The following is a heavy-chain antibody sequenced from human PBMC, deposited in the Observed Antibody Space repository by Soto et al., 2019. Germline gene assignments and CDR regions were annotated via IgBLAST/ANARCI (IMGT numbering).Heavy chain of an antibody. D-gene: IGHD3-10*01. CDR1: GYSFTSYW. CDR3: AGGEVRGVITRTRDYYGMDV. Sequence: PGESLKISCKGSGYSFTSYWIGWVRQMPGKGLEWMGIIYPGDSDTRYSPSFQGQVTISADKSISTAYLQWSSLKASDTAMYYCAGGEVRGVITRTRDYYGMDVWGQGTTVTVSS. CDR2: IYPGDSDT. V-gene: IGHV5-51*01. J-gene: IGHJ6*02.